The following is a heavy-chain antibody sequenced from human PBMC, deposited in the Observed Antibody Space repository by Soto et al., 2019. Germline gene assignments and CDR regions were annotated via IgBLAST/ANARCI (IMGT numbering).Heavy chain of an antibody. CDR3: ASRERIAAPYYSGMEV. CDR1: GGTFSSYA. Sequence: SVKVSCKASGGTFSSYAISWVRQAPGQGLEWMGGIIPIFGTANYAQKFQGRVTITADKSTSTAYMGLSSLRSEDTAVYYCASRERIAAPYYSGMEVWGQGTKVTVS. D-gene: IGHD6-6*01. V-gene: IGHV1-69*06. J-gene: IGHJ6*02. CDR2: IIPIFGTA.